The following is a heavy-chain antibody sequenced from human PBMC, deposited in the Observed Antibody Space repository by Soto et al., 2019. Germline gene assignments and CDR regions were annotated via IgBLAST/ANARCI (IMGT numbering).Heavy chain of an antibody. CDR3: AREYMRWFDP. V-gene: IGHV4-59*01. D-gene: IGHD1-20*01. J-gene: IGHJ5*02. CDR2: IYHSGTS. Sequence: PSETLSLTCTVSDDSITNYYWSWIRQPPGKGLEWVGYIYHSGTSSSNPSLKSRVAMSMDTSKRQISLKLTSVTAADTAVYYCAREYMRWFDPWGQGTLVTV. CDR1: DDSITNYY.